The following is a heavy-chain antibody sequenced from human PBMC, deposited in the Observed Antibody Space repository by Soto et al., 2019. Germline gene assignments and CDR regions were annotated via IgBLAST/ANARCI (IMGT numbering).Heavy chain of an antibody. J-gene: IGHJ4*02. CDR3: ARDYGSALDY. D-gene: IGHD3-10*01. CDR2: ISHDGSSQ. V-gene: IGHV3-30-3*01. CDR1: GFTFSSYA. Sequence: QVQLVESGGGVVQPGRSLRLSCVATGFTFSSYAMNWVRQAQGKGLEWVAVISHDGSSQYYTDSVKGRFTISRDNSKNTLYVQMNSLRGEDTAVYYCARDYGSALDYWGQGTLVTVSS.